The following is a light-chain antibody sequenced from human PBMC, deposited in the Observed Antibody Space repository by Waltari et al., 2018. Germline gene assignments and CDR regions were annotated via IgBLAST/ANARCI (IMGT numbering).Light chain of an antibody. CDR1: QIVGTN. CDR2: GAY. CDR3: QQYNIWPPNHT. Sequence: EILMTQSPATLSVSPGEGATLSWSASQIVGTNLPGYQQKPGQPPRVVVYGAYRRARGIPARFSGSGSGTEFTLTISSLQSEDFAVYYCQQYNIWPPNHTFGQGTKLEI. J-gene: IGKJ2*01. V-gene: IGKV3-15*01.